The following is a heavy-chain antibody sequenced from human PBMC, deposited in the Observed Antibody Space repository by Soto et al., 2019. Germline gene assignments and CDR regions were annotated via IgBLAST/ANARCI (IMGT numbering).Heavy chain of an antibody. CDR2: ISTDASST. CDR3: ARLPNKSPQN. CDR1: GFTFSSYW. Sequence: EVQLVQSGGGLVQPGGSLRLSCAASGFTFSSYWLHWVRQAPGKGLVLVSSISTDASSTSYADPVNGRCAIARDNAKNTLYLQMNSVRAEDAAVYYCARLPNKSPQNWGQGALVIVSP. V-gene: IGHV3-74*01. J-gene: IGHJ1*01.